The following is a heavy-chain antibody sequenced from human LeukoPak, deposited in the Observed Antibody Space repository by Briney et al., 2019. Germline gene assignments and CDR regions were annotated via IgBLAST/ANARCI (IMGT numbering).Heavy chain of an antibody. J-gene: IGHJ6*02. D-gene: IGHD5-12*01. CDR2: IYYGGST. CDR1: GGSISTYY. Sequence: PSETLSLTCTVSGGSISTYYWSWIRQPPGQGLEWIGYIYYGGSTNYNPSLKSRVTISVDTSKNQFSLKLTSVTAADTAVYYCAGGVGYGSYYYYGMDVWGQGTTVTVSS. V-gene: IGHV4-59*01. CDR3: AGGVGYGSYYYYGMDV.